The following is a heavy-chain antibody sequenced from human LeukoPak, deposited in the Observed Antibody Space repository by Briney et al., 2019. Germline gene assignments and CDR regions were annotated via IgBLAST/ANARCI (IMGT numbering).Heavy chain of an antibody. CDR2: ISSSSGTI. CDR3: ARDASSYYMDV. CDR1: GFTFSSYS. V-gene: IGHV3-48*01. J-gene: IGHJ6*03. Sequence: GGSLRLSCAASGFTFSSYSMNWVRQAPGKGLEWVSYISSSSGTIYYTDSVKGRFTISRDNAKNSLYLQMNSLRAEDTAVYYCARDASSYYMDVWGKGTTVTVSS.